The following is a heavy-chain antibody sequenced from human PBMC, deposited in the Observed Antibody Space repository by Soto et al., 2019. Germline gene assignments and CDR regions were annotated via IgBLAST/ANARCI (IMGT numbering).Heavy chain of an antibody. D-gene: IGHD4-17*01. CDR2: FFHTGTA. Sequence: QVQLQESGPGLVKPSETLSLNCSVSGDAITRHYWSWIRQSPGKGLEWLGYFFHTGTALFNPSLRSLVSMSVDTSKNQFSLKLTSVIPADTAVYFCVRNYGGNSQFFDLWGRGTLVTVSS. V-gene: IGHV4-59*11. CDR3: VRNYGGNSQFFDL. CDR1: GDAITRHY. J-gene: IGHJ2*01.